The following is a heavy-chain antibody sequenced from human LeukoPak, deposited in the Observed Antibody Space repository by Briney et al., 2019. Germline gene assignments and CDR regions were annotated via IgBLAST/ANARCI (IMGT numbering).Heavy chain of an antibody. J-gene: IGHJ4*02. V-gene: IGHV3-23*01. CDR1: GFTFSSYA. CDR3: AKGPGSGYDYADY. Sequence: GGSLRLSCAASGFTFSSYAMSWARQAPGKGLEWVSAISGSGGSTYYADSVKGRFAISRDNSKNTLYLQMNSLRAEDTAVYYCAKGPGSGYDYADYWGQGTLVTVSS. CDR2: ISGSGGST. D-gene: IGHD5-12*01.